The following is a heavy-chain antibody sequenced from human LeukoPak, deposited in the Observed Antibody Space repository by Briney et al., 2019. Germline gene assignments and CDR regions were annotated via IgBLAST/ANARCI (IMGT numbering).Heavy chain of an antibody. D-gene: IGHD3/OR15-3a*01. J-gene: IGHJ4*02. CDR3: ARQTGSGLFILP. CDR2: IYHSGST. Sequence: SETLSLTCTVSGYSISSGYYWGWIRQPPGKGLEWIGSIYHSGSTYYNPSLKSRVTISVDTSKNQFSLKLSSVTAADTAVYYCARQTGSGLFILPGGQGTLVTVSS. V-gene: IGHV4-38-2*02. CDR1: GYSISSGYY.